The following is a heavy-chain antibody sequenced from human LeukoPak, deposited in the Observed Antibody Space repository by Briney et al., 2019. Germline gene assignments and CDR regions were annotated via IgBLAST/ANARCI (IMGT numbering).Heavy chain of an antibody. D-gene: IGHD6-13*01. CDR2: INHSGST. CDR1: GGSFSGYY. V-gene: IGHV4-34*01. J-gene: IGHJ6*02. CDR3: ARDSAAVWGIYGMDV. Sequence: SETLSLTCAVYGGSFSGYYWSWIRQPPGKGLEWIGEINHSGSTNYNPSLKSRVTISVDTSKNQFSLKLSSVTAADTAVYYCARDSAAVWGIYGMDVWGQGTTVTVSS.